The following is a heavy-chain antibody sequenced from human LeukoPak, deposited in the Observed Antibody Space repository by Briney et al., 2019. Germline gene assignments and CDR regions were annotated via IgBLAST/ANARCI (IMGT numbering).Heavy chain of an antibody. Sequence: GGSLRLSCAASGFTDSSNYMSWVRQAPGKGLEWVSVIYSGGSTYYADSVKGRFTISRDNSKNTLYLQMNSLRAEDTAVYYCASSYSSSWYNWFDPWGQGTLVTVSS. CDR3: ASSYSSSWYNWFDP. CDR2: IYSGGST. D-gene: IGHD6-13*01. J-gene: IGHJ5*02. V-gene: IGHV3-66*01. CDR1: GFTDSSNY.